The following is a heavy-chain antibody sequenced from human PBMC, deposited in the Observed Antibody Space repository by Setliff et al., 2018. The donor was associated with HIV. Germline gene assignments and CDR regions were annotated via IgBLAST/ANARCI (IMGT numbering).Heavy chain of an antibody. CDR1: GYSFTNYW. J-gene: IGHJ4*02. Sequence: GESLKISCKGSGYSFTNYWIGWVRQMPGKGPEWMGFIYPGDSDTRYSPSFQGQVTISADKSISTAYLQWSSLKASDTAMYYCARLSGLYYYDSSGYYYGHYFDYWGQGTLVTVSS. V-gene: IGHV5-51*01. D-gene: IGHD3-22*01. CDR3: ARLSGLYYYDSSGYYYGHYFDY. CDR2: IYPGDSDT.